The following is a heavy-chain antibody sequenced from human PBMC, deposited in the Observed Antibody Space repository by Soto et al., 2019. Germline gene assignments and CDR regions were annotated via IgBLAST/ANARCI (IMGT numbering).Heavy chain of an antibody. V-gene: IGHV3-23*01. J-gene: IGHJ4*02. D-gene: IGHD1-1*01. CDR2: LTGSGSAT. CDR1: GYNFSSYA. CDR3: AKGYRWNPGGPDY. Sequence: GGSLRLSFAASGYNFSSYAMGWVRQAPGKGLEWVSGLTGSGSATYYAASVEGRFTISRDNSKKTLYLQMNSLRAEDTAVYYCAKGYRWNPGGPDYWGQGTPVTVSS.